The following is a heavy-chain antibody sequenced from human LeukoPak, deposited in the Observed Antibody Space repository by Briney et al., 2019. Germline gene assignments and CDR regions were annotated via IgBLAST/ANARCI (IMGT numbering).Heavy chain of an antibody. Sequence: PPETLSLTCTVSGGSISSSSHYWGWIRQPPGKGLEWIGSIYYSGITYYNPSLRSRVTISVDTSKNQFSLKLSSVTATDTAVYYCHFKYCSSSTCFYYFDYWGQGTLVTVSS. D-gene: IGHD2-2*01. J-gene: IGHJ4*02. CDR3: HFKYCSSSTCFYYFDY. CDR1: GGSISSSSHY. V-gene: IGHV4-39*01. CDR2: IYYSGIT.